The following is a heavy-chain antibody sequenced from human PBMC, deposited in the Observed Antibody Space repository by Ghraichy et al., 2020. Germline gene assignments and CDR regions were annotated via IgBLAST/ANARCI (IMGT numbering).Heavy chain of an antibody. V-gene: IGHV3-7*01. J-gene: IGHJ3*02. CDR1: GFTFSSYW. CDR3: ARTLWFGEFHDAFDI. CDR2: IKQDGSEK. D-gene: IGHD3-10*01. Sequence: GGSLRLSCAASGFTFSSYWMSWVRQAPGKGLEWVANIKQDGSEKYYVDSVKGRFTISRDNAKNSLYLQMNSLRAEDTAVYYCARTLWFGEFHDAFDIWGQGTMVTVSS.